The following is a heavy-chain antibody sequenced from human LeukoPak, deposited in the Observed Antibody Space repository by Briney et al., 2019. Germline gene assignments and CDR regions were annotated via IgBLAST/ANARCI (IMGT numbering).Heavy chain of an antibody. CDR2: IRYDGSNK. CDR1: GFTFSSFG. CDR3: AKDIGYYDSSGYYPGDY. V-gene: IGHV3-30*02. J-gene: IGHJ4*02. Sequence: PGGSLRLSCAASGFTFSSFGMSWVRQAPGKGLEWVAFIRYDGSNKYYADSVKGRFTISRDNSKNTLYLQMNSLRAEDTAVYYCAKDIGYYDSSGYYPGDYWGQGTLVTVSS. D-gene: IGHD3-22*01.